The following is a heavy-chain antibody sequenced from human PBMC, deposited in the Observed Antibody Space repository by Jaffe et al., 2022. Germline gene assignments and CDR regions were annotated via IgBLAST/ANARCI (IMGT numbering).Heavy chain of an antibody. V-gene: IGHV4-39*01. CDR3: ARPKDGSGSFIDY. CDR1: GGPVSSSFYF. D-gene: IGHD3-10*01. Sequence: QLQLQESGPGLVKPSETLSLTCTVSGGPVSSSFYFWGWIRQPPGKGLEWIGSIHYSGRTYYNPSLQSRVTISLDTSKNQFSLKLTSLNAADTAVYYCARPKDGSGSFIDYWGPGTLVTVSS. CDR2: IHYSGRT. J-gene: IGHJ4*02.